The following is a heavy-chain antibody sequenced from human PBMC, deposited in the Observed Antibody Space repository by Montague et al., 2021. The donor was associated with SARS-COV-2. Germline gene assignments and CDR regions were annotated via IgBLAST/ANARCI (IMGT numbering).Heavy chain of an antibody. D-gene: IGHD4-23*01. V-gene: IGHV3-7*01. CDR3: AKNGGAHGLDV. J-gene: IGHJ6*02. Sequence: SLRLSCEAFGFTFSNIWMSWVRQAPGKGLEWVANIKPDESEKNYVDSVKGRFSISRDNAKNSLYLQMDNLRAEDTAIYYCAKNGGAHGLDVWGQGTSVSVSS. CDR1: GFTFSNIW. CDR2: IKPDESEK.